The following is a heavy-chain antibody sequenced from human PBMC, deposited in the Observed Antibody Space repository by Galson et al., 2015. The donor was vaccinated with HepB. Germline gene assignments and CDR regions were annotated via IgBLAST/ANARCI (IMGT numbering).Heavy chain of an antibody. CDR1: GFTFSSYS. D-gene: IGHD3-3*01. V-gene: IGHV3-48*02. CDR2: ISSSSSTI. CDR3: ARDYDFWSGYYFDY. J-gene: IGHJ4*02. Sequence: SLRLSCAASGFTFSSYSMNWVRQAPGKGLEWVSYISSSSSTIYYADSVKGRFTISRDNAKNSLYRQMNSLRDEDTAVYYCARDYDFWSGYYFDYWGQGTLVTVSS.